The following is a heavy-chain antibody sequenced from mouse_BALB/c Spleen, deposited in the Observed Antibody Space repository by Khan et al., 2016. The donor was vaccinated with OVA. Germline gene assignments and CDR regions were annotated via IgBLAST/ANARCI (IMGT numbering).Heavy chain of an antibody. CDR1: GFSLTTYG. CDR2: IWGDGST. V-gene: IGHV2-3*01. D-gene: IGHD2-3*01. J-gene: IGHJ4*01. CDR3: AKWGDGSTYAMDY. Sequence: QVQLKQSGPGLVAPSQSLSITCTVSGFSLTTYGVNWIRQPPGKGLEWLGVIWGDGSTNYHSALISRLSISKDNSKSQVFLKLNSLQTDDTATYYGAKWGDGSTYAMDYWGQGTSVTVSA.